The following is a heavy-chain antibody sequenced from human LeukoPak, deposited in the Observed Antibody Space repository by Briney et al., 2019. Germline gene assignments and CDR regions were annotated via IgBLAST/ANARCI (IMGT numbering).Heavy chain of an antibody. CDR3: ARQWSGSGSYLYYFDY. CDR2: IYYSGNT. CDR1: GVSISSSNSY. D-gene: IGHD3-10*01. V-gene: IGHV4-39*01. J-gene: IGHJ4*02. Sequence: SETLSLTCAVSGVSISSSNSYWGWIRQPPGKGLEWIGSIYYSGNTYYNASLKSRVTISVDTSKNQFSLKLSSVTAADTAVYYCARQWSGSGSYLYYFDYWGQGTLVTVSS.